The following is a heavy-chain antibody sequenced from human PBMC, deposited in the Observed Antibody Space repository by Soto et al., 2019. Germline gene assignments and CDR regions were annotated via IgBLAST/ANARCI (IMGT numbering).Heavy chain of an antibody. CDR1: GFTFSSYA. V-gene: IGHV3-23*01. J-gene: IGHJ3*02. Sequence: GGSLRLSCAASGFTFSSYAMSWVRQAPGKGLEWVSAISGSGGSTYYADSVKGRFTISRDNSKNTLYLQMNSLRAEDTAVYYCAKGYYPYYDFWSGVAFDIWGQGTMVTVSS. CDR3: AKGYYPYYDFWSGVAFDI. D-gene: IGHD3-3*01. CDR2: ISGSGGST.